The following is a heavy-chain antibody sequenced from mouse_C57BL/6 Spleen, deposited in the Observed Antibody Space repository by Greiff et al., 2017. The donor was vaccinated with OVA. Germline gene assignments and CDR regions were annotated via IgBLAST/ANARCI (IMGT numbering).Heavy chain of an antibody. V-gene: IGHV1-26*01. Sequence: EVQLQQSGPELVKPGASVKISCKASGYTFTDYYMNWVKQSHGKSLEWIGDINPNNGGTSYNQKFTGKATMTVDKSSSTAYMELRSLTSEDSAVYYCASTPYGSSYVDAMDYWGQGTSVTVSS. CDR2: INPNNGGT. CDR3: ASTPYGSSYVDAMDY. CDR1: GYTFTDYY. D-gene: IGHD1-1*01. J-gene: IGHJ4*01.